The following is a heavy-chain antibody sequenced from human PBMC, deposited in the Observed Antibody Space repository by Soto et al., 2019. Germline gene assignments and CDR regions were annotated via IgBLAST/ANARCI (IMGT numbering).Heavy chain of an antibody. Sequence: AGSLRLSCAAAGFRFSDHYMTWIRQAPGKGLEWVSYISSGSSTIYYAHSVKGRFTISRDNAKNSPYLQMNSLRAEDTAVYYCATSSGALAASFPYYFDYWGHGTLVTVSS. D-gene: IGHD6-19*01. V-gene: IGHV3-11*01. J-gene: IGHJ4*01. CDR3: ATSSGALAASFPYYFDY. CDR1: GFRFSDHY. CDR2: ISSGSSTI.